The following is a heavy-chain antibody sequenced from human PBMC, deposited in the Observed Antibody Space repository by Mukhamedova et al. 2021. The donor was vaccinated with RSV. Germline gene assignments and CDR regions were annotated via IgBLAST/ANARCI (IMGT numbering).Heavy chain of an antibody. D-gene: IGHD3-22*01. CDR2: ISGSGGST. J-gene: IGHJ4*02. CDR3: ASQKGIVVVTTTSDY. V-gene: IGHV3-23*01. Sequence: EWVSAISGSGGSTYYADSVKGRFTISRDNSKNTPYLQMNSLRAEDTAVYYCASQKGIVVVTTTSDYWGQATLVTVSS.